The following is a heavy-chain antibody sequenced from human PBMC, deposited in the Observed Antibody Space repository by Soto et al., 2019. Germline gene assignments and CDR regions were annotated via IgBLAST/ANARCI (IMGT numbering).Heavy chain of an antibody. CDR2: INHSGST. V-gene: IGHV4-34*01. CDR3: AREVVAATNWFDP. D-gene: IGHD2-15*01. J-gene: IGHJ5*02. CDR1: GGSFSGYY. Sequence: ENLCLTCAVYGGSFSGYYWSWIRQPPGKGLEWIVEINHSGSTNYNPSLKSRVTISVDTSKNHFSLKLSSVTAADTAVYYCAREVVAATNWFDPCAQGTPVIVSS.